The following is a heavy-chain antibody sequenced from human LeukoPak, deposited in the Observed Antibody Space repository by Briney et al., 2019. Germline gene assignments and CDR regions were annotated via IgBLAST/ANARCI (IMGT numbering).Heavy chain of an antibody. J-gene: IGHJ4*02. V-gene: IGHV4-34*01. Sequence: SETLSLTCAVYGGSFSGYYWSWIRQPPGKGLEWSGEINHSGSTNYNPSLKSRVTISVDTSKNQFSLKLSSVTAAVTAVYYCASEGIAAAGTHWGQGTLVTVSS. CDR1: GGSFSGYY. D-gene: IGHD6-13*01. CDR2: INHSGST. CDR3: ASEGIAAAGTH.